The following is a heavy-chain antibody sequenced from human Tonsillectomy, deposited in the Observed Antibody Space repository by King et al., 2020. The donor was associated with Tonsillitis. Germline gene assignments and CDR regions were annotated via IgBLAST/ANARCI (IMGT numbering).Heavy chain of an antibody. V-gene: IGHV4-39*01. CDR1: GCSISSSSYY. J-gene: IGHJ5*02. CDR3: ASLYYCSSTSCYDWFDP. CDR2: IYYSGST. Sequence: QLQESGPGLVKPSETLSLTCTVSGCSISSSSYYWGWIRQPPGKGLEWIGSIYYSGSTYYNPSLKSRVTISVDTSKNQFSLKLSSVTAADTAVYYCASLYYCSSTSCYDWFDPWGQGTLVTVSS. D-gene: IGHD2-2*01.